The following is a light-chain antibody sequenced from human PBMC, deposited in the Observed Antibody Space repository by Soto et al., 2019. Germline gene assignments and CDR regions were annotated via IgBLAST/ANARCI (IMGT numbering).Light chain of an antibody. V-gene: IGKV3-11*01. CDR2: DAS. CDR3: QQRSNWPHT. Sequence: EIVLTQSPATLSLSPGERATLSCRASQSVSSYLAWYQHKPGQAPRLLIYDASNSATGIPARFSGSRSGTDFTLTISSLEPEDFAVYYCQQRSNWPHTFGPGTKLEIK. CDR1: QSVSSY. J-gene: IGKJ2*01.